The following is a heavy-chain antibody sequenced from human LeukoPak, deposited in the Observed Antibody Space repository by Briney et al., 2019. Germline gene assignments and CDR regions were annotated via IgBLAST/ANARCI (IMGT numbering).Heavy chain of an antibody. J-gene: IGHJ4*02. CDR1: GFTFDDTA. D-gene: IGHD4-17*01. Sequence: GRSLRLSCAASGFTFDDTAMHWVRQAPGKGLEWLSSISWNSGDIHYADSVKGRFTISGDNAKNSLYLQMNSLRAEDTALYYCAKETYGIDYWGQGTLVTVSS. CDR3: AKETYGIDY. V-gene: IGHV3-9*01. CDR2: ISWNSGDI.